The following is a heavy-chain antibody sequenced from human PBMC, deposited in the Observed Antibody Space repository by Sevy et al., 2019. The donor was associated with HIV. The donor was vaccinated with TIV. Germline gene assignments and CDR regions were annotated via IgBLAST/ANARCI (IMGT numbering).Heavy chain of an antibody. Sequence: GGSLRLSCAASGFSFSYYPMHWVRQAPGKGLEWVALISYDGVNQYYAASVKGRFTVSRDNSKNTLYLQMNSLRAEDTCVYYCARVVGRGEDLIYAYLDYLGQGALVTVSS. D-gene: IGHD2-15*01. V-gene: IGHV3-30*01. CDR1: GFSFSYYP. CDR2: ISYDGVNQ. CDR3: ARVVGRGEDLIYAYLDY. J-gene: IGHJ4*02.